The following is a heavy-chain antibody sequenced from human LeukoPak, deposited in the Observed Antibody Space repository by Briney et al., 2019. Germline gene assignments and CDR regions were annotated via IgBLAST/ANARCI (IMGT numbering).Heavy chain of an antibody. V-gene: IGHV4-59*11. Sequence: SESLSLTCIVSGGSISSHYWTWIRQPPGKGLEYIGYIYYSGNTNYNPSLKSRVTISVDRSKNQFSLKLTSVTAEDTAVYYCARINSGWYFDYWGQGTLVTVSS. J-gene: IGHJ4*02. CDR3: ARINSGWYFDY. CDR2: IYYSGNT. D-gene: IGHD6-19*01. CDR1: GGSISSHY.